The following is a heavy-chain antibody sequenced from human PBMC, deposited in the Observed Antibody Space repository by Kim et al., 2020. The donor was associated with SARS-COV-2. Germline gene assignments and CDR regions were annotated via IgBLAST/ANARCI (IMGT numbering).Heavy chain of an antibody. CDR1: GYTFTGYY. J-gene: IGHJ4*02. V-gene: IGHV1-2*04. D-gene: IGHD3-22*01. CDR3: ARDPGHRSFLTVYDSSGYYYFDY. Sequence: ASVKVSCKASGYTFTGYYMHWVRQAPGQGLEWMGWINPNSGGTNYAQEFQGWVTMTRDTSISTAYMELSRLRSDDTAVYYCARDPGHRSFLTVYDSSGYYYFDYWGQGTLVTVSS. CDR2: INPNSGGT.